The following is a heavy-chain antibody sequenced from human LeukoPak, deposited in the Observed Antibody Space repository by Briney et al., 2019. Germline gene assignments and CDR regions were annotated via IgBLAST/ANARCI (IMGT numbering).Heavy chain of an antibody. CDR1: GFTFSDYY. D-gene: IGHD3-9*01. V-gene: IGHV3-11*06. CDR2: ISSSSSYT. CDR3: ARKPTYYDILTGYFDY. J-gene: IGHJ4*02. Sequence: PGGSLRLSCAASGFTFSDYYMSWIRQAPGKGLEWVSYISSSSSYTNYADSVKGRFTISRDNAKNSLYLQMNSLRAEDTAVYYWARKPTYYDILTGYFDYWGQGTLVTVSS.